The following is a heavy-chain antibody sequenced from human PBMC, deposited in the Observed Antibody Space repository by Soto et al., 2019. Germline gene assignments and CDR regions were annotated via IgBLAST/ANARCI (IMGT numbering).Heavy chain of an antibody. Sequence: GGSLRLSCAASGFTFSSYWMHWVRQAPGKGLVWVSRINSDGSSTSYADSVKGRFTISRDNAKNTLYLQMNSLRAEDTAVYYCARERYYYGSGSYQEFDYWGQGTLVTVSS. J-gene: IGHJ4*02. CDR2: INSDGSST. V-gene: IGHV3-74*01. CDR1: GFTFSSYW. CDR3: ARERYYYGSGSYQEFDY. D-gene: IGHD3-10*01.